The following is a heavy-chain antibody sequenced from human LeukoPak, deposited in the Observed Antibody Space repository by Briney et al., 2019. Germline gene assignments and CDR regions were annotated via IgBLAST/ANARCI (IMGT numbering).Heavy chain of an antibody. V-gene: IGHV3-30-3*01. CDR3: ARDYDGYCSGGSCYGFDY. CDR2: ISYDGSNK. D-gene: IGHD2-15*01. CDR1: GFTFSSYA. Sequence: GGSLRLSCAASGFTFSSYAMHWVRQAPGKGLEWVAVISYDGSNKYYADSVKGRFTISRDNSKNTLYLQMNSLRAEDTAVYYCARDYDGYCSGGSCYGFDYWGQGTLVTVSS. J-gene: IGHJ4*02.